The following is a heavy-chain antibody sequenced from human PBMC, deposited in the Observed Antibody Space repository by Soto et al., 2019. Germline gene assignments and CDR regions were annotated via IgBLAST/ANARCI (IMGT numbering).Heavy chain of an antibody. CDR1: GYTFTGYW. CDR2: IYPDDSET. CDR3: ARQTVWNWFDP. D-gene: IGHD3-16*01. Sequence: GESLKISCKGSGYTFTGYWIAWVRQMPGKGLEWMGEIYPDDSETRYSPSFQGQVTISADKSISTAYLQWSSLKASDTAMYYCARQTVWNWFDPWGQGTLVTVSS. J-gene: IGHJ5*02. V-gene: IGHV5-51*01.